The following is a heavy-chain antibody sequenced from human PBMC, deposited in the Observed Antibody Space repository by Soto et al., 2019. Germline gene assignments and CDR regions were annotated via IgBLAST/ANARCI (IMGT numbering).Heavy chain of an antibody. V-gene: IGHV3-30*14. CDR1: GFTFSSYA. D-gene: IGHD3-22*01. CDR2: ISYDGSNK. CDR3: ARETDYYDSSGYPSYYFDY. J-gene: IGHJ4*02. Sequence: GGSLRLSCAASGFTFSSYAMHWVRQAPGKGLEWVAVISYDGSNKYYADSAKGRFTISRDNSKNTLYLQMNSLRAEDTAVYYCARETDYYDSSGYPSYYFDYWGQGTLVTVSS.